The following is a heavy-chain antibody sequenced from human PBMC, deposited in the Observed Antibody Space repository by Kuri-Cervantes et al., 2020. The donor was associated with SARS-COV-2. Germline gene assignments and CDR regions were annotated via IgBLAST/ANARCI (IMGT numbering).Heavy chain of an antibody. Sequence: GGSLRLSCAASGFTFSSYAMSWVRQAPGKGLEWVSAISGSGGSTYYADSVKGRFTISRGNSKNTLYLQMNSLRAEDTAVYYCAKAPRPHWDGGNSGDYWGQGTLVTVSS. V-gene: IGHV3-23*01. CDR1: GFTFSSYA. D-gene: IGHD4-23*01. CDR2: ISGSGGST. CDR3: AKAPRPHWDGGNSGDY. J-gene: IGHJ4*02.